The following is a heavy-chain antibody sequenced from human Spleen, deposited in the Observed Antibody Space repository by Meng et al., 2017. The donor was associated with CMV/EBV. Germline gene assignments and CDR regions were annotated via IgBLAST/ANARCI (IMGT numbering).Heavy chain of an antibody. CDR1: GFTFSNHW. V-gene: IGHV3-74*01. J-gene: IGHJ4*02. CDR3: ARGATVVNPDY. Sequence: GGSLRLSCAASGFTFSNHWMHWVRQAPGKGLVWVSRTNYDESGTTYADSVRGRFSISRDNAKHTVYLQMHSLRAEDTAVYYCARGATVVNPDYWGQGTLVTVSS. D-gene: IGHD4-23*01. CDR2: TNYDESGT.